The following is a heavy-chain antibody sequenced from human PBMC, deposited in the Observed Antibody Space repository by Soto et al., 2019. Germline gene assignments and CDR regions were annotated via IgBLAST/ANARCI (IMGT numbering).Heavy chain of an antibody. J-gene: IGHJ3*02. Sequence: QVQLVESGGGVVQPGRSLRLSCAASGFIFSTSAMHWVRQAPGKGLEWVAVISFDGSNKYYADSVKGRFSISRDNSKNTLYMQMTSLRPEDTAVYYCARGAGREAFDIWGQGTMVTVSS. CDR3: ARGAGREAFDI. D-gene: IGHD2-15*01. V-gene: IGHV3-30-3*01. CDR2: ISFDGSNK. CDR1: GFIFSTSA.